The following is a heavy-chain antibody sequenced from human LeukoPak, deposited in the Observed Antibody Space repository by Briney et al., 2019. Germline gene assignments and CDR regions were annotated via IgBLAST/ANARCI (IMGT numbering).Heavy chain of an antibody. CDR3: ARDRMNRDGYNLDAFDI. V-gene: IGHV4-39*07. Sequence: SETLSLICTVSGGSISSSSYYWGWIRQPPGKGLEWIGSIYYSGSTYYNPSLKSRVTISVDTSKNQFSLKLSSVTAADTAVYYCARDRMNRDGYNLDAFDIWGQGTMVTVSS. CDR2: IYYSGST. J-gene: IGHJ3*02. CDR1: GGSISSSSYY. D-gene: IGHD5-24*01.